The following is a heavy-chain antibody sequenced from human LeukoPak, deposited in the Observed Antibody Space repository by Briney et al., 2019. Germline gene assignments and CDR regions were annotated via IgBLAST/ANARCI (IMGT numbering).Heavy chain of an antibody. V-gene: IGHV4-39*01. D-gene: IGHD2-8*01. CDR3: ARQLDMLPHSWFDP. CDR2: FYYSGST. Sequence: SETLSLTCTVSGGSISSYYWGWIRQPPGKGLEWIGSFYYSGSTYYNPSLKSRVNISVDPSKNQFSLKLSSVTAADTAVYYCARQLDMLPHSWFDPWGQGTLVTVSS. CDR1: GGSISSYY. J-gene: IGHJ5*02.